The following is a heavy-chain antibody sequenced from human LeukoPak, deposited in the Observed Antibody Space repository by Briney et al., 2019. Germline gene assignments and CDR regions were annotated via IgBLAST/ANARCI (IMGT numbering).Heavy chain of an antibody. Sequence: GGSLRLSCAASGFTFSSYDMHWVRQATGKGLEWVSAIGTAGDTYYPGSVKGRFTISRENAKNSLYLQMNSLRAEDTAVYYCARGTYPGSDAFDIWGQGTMVTVSS. CDR3: ARGTYPGSDAFDI. V-gene: IGHV3-13*01. CDR2: IGTAGDT. J-gene: IGHJ3*02. D-gene: IGHD1-7*01. CDR1: GFTFSSYD.